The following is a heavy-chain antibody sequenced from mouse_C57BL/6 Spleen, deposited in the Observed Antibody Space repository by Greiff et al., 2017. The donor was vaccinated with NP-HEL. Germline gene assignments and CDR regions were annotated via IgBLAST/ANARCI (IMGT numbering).Heavy chain of an antibody. V-gene: IGHV1-26*01. J-gene: IGHJ3*01. CDR2: INPNNGGT. CDR3: ARGYYGNLYAY. CDR1: GYTFTDYY. D-gene: IGHD2-1*01. Sequence: EVQLQQSGPELVKPGASVKISCKASGYTFTDYYMNWVKQSHGKSLEWIGDINPNNGGTSYNQKFKGKATLTVDKSSSTAYMELRSLTSEDSAVYYCARGYYGNLYAYWGQGTLVTVSA.